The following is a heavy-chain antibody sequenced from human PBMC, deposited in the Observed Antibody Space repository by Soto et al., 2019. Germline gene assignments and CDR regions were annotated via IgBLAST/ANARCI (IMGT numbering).Heavy chain of an antibody. CDR2: ISYNGNDK. Sequence: PGGSLRLSCAASGFTFSNYGMHWVRQAPGKGLEWVAVISYNGNDKYHVDSVKGRFTISRDNSKNTLFLQMNSLRADDTAVYYCAKDSGRGSADYYSDYWGQGTLVTVSS. V-gene: IGHV3-30*18. CDR3: AKDSGRGSADYYSDY. CDR1: GFTFSNYG. J-gene: IGHJ4*02. D-gene: IGHD3-10*01.